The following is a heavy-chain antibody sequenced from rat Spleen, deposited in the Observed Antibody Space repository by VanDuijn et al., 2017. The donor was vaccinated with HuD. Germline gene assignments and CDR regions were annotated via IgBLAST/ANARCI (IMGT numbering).Heavy chain of an antibody. J-gene: IGHJ2*01. Sequence: EVQLVESGGGLVQPGKSMKLSCAASGFTFSDYGVAWVRQAPTKGLEWVATISYDGGTTYYRDSVKGRFTVSRDNAKSTLYLQMDSLRSEDTATYYCARHPDYSNYFDYWGQGVMVTVSS. D-gene: IGHD1-1*01. V-gene: IGHV5-29*01. CDR1: GFTFSDYG. CDR2: ISYDGGTT. CDR3: ARHPDYSNYFDY.